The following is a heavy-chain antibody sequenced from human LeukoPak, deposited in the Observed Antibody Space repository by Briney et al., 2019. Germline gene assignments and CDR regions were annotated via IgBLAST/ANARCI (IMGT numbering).Heavy chain of an antibody. J-gene: IGHJ4*02. V-gene: IGHV3-23*01. Sequence: GGSLRLSCAASGFTFSNYAMSWVRQAPGKGLEWVSAISGSGGSTYYADSVKGRFTISRDNSKNSLYLQMNSLRAEDTAVYYCARGGIVGASSPGGTDYWGQGTLVTVSS. D-gene: IGHD1-26*01. CDR1: GFTFSNYA. CDR2: ISGSGGST. CDR3: ARGGIVGASSPGGTDY.